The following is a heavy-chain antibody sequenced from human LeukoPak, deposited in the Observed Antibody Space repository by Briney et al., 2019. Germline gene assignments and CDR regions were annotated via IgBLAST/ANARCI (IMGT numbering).Heavy chain of an antibody. CDR1: GFTVSSNY. Sequence: GGSLRLSCAASGFTVSSNYMSWVRQAPGKGLEWVSVIYSGGSTYYADSVKGRFTISRHNSKNTLYLQMNSLRAEDTAVYYCARVVGILTGSGYFDYWGQGTLVTVSS. J-gene: IGHJ4*02. D-gene: IGHD3-9*01. CDR3: ARVVGILTGSGYFDY. V-gene: IGHV3-53*04. CDR2: IYSGGST.